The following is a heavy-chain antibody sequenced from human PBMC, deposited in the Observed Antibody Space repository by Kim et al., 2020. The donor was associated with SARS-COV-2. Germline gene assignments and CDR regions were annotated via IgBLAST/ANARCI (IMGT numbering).Heavy chain of an antibody. CDR1: GFTFSSYA. Sequence: GGSLRLSCAASGFTFSSYAMSWVRQAPGKGLEWVSAISGSGGSTYYADSVKGRFTISRDNSKNTLYLQMNSLRAEDTAVYYCAKLIGRGSGSYYYYYYGMDVWGQGTTVTVSS. CDR2: ISGSGGST. V-gene: IGHV3-23*01. D-gene: IGHD3-10*01. CDR3: AKLIGRGSGSYYYYYYGMDV. J-gene: IGHJ6*02.